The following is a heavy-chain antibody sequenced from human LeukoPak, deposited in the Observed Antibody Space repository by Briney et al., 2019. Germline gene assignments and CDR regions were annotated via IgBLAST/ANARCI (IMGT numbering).Heavy chain of an antibody. J-gene: IGHJ4*02. CDR2: IYYSGST. CDR3: ARDGFGYCSGGSCYGLDN. D-gene: IGHD2-15*01. Sequence: SETLSLTCTVSGGSISSYYWSWIRQPPGKGLEWIGYIYYSGSTNYSPSLKSRVTISVDTSKNQFSLKLSSVTAADTAVYYCARDGFGYCSGGSCYGLDNWGQGTLVTVSS. V-gene: IGHV4-59*01. CDR1: GGSISSYY.